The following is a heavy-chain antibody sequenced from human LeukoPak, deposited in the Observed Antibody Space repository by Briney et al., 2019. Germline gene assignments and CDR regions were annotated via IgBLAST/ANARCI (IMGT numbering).Heavy chain of an antibody. CDR1: GGSFSGYY. J-gene: IGHJ4*02. Sequence: SETLSLTCAVHGGSFSGYYWSWIRQPPGKGLEWIGDINHSGSTNYNPSLKSRVTISVDTSKNQFSLKLSSVTAADTAVYYCARAAPYAWGSYREFDYWGQGTLVTVSS. CDR3: ARAAPYAWGSYREFDY. D-gene: IGHD3-16*02. CDR2: INHSGST. V-gene: IGHV4-34*01.